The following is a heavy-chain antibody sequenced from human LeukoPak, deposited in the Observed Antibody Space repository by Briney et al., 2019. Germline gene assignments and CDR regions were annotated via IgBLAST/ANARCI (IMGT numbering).Heavy chain of an antibody. J-gene: IGHJ4*02. V-gene: IGHV3-21*05. CDR1: GYTFPSYS. D-gene: IGHD3-10*01. CDR2: VGTGGDDI. Sequence: PGGSLRLSCAASGYTFPSYSLSWGRQSPGKGLEWISYVGTGGDDIYYADSVTGRFTISRDNAEKSVYLQMNSLRVEDTAVYYCVRRGRGRDDYFDYWGQGTQVTVSS. CDR3: VRRGRGRDDYFDY.